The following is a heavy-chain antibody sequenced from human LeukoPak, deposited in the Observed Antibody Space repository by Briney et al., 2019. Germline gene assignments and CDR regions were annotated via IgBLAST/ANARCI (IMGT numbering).Heavy chain of an antibody. J-gene: IGHJ4*02. Sequence: GGSLRLSCAASGFTFGSYSMNWVRQAPGKGLEWVSSISSSSSYIYYADSVKGRFTISRDNAKNSLYLQMNSLKAEDTAVYYCARRPSAVQLPSWGQGTLVTVSS. CDR1: GFTFGSYS. V-gene: IGHV3-21*01. D-gene: IGHD2-2*01. CDR3: ARRPSAVQLPS. CDR2: ISSSSSYI.